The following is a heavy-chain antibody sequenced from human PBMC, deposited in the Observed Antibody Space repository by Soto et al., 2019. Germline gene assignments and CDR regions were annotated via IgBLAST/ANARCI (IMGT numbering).Heavy chain of an antibody. CDR1: GGSVSSGSYY. J-gene: IGHJ4*02. V-gene: IGHV4-61*01. D-gene: IGHD3-3*01. CDR3: ARGPCYDFWSGYYDY. Sequence: SETLSLTCTVSGGSVSSGSYYWSWIRQPPGKGLEWIGYIYYSGSTNYNPSLKSRVTISVDTSKNQFSLKLSSVTAADTAVYYCARGPCYDFWSGYYDYWGQGTLVTVSS. CDR2: IYYSGST.